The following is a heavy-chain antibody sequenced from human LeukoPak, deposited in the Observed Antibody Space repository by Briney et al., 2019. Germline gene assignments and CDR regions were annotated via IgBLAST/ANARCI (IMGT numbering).Heavy chain of an antibody. Sequence: SVNVSCKASGGTFSSYAISWVRQAPGQGLEWMGGIIPIFGTANYAQKFQGRVTITADESTSTAYMELSSLRSEDTAVYYCARPRMRYYDFWSGYADNWFDPWGQGTLVTVSS. V-gene: IGHV1-69*13. J-gene: IGHJ5*02. CDR2: IIPIFGTA. CDR1: GGTFSSYA. D-gene: IGHD3-3*01. CDR3: ARPRMRYYDFWSGYADNWFDP.